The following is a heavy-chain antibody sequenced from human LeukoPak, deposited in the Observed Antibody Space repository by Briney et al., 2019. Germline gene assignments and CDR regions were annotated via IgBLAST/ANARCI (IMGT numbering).Heavy chain of an antibody. CDR2: IYYSGST. CDR1: GGSISSGGFY. CDR3: ARGPLLAPFDY. J-gene: IGHJ4*02. D-gene: IGHD3-10*01. Sequence: SQTLSLTCTVSGGSISSGGFYWTWIRQPPGKGLEWIGYIYYSGSTYYNPSLKSRVTISVDTSKNQFSLKLISVTAADTAVYYCARGPLLAPFDYWGQGTLVTVSS. V-gene: IGHV4-30-4*01.